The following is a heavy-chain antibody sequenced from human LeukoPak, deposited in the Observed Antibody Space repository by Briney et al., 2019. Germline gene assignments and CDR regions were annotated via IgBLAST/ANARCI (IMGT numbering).Heavy chain of an antibody. Sequence: SVKVSCKASGGTFSSYAISWVRQAPGQGLEWMGGIILIFGTANYAQKFQGRVTITADESTSTAYMELSSLRSEDTAVYYCARGVATDTYFDYWGQGTLVTVSS. CDR2: IILIFGTA. CDR3: ARGVATDTYFDY. CDR1: GGTFSSYA. D-gene: IGHD5-12*01. V-gene: IGHV1-69*13. J-gene: IGHJ4*02.